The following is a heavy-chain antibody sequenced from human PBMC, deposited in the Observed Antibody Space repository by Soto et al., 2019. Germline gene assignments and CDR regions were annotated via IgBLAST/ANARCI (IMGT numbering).Heavy chain of an antibody. CDR3: ARLNALLYSLDY. CDR1: GYTFTSYA. J-gene: IGHJ4*02. D-gene: IGHD2-8*01. V-gene: IGHV1-3*01. Sequence: ASVKGSCKASGYTFTSYAMHWVRQAPGQRLEWMGWINAGNGNTKYSQKFQGRVTITRDTSASTAYMKLSSLRSEDTAVYYCARLNALLYSLDYWGQGTLVTVSS. CDR2: INAGNGNT.